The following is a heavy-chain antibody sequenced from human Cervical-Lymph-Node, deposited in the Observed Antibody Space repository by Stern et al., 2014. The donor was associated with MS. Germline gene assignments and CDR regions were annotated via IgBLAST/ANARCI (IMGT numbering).Heavy chain of an antibody. CDR1: GFTFNKYA. CDR2: ISRSGGST. J-gene: IGHJ6*02. Sequence: EVQLVESGGDLVQPGGSLRLSWAASGFTFNKYAMNLVRQAPGKGLEWVSTISRSGGSTYYADSVMGRLTISRDNSESTLYMQQHSLRAEDTAIYYCAKQYFDSSGYSYYYGMDVWGQGTTVTVSS. D-gene: IGHD3-22*01. CDR3: AKQYFDSSGYSYYYGMDV. V-gene: IGHV3-23*04.